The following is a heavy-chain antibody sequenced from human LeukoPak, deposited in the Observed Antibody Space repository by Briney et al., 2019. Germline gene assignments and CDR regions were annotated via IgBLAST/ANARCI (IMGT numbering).Heavy chain of an antibody. CDR1: GFTFSSYA. Sequence: GGSLRLSCAASGFTFSSYAMHWVRQAPGKGLEWVAVISYDGSNKYYADSVKGRFTISRDNAKNSLYLQMNSLRAEDTALYYCAKGPGVGVINDWFDPWGQGTLVTVSS. J-gene: IGHJ5*02. CDR3: AKGPGVGVINDWFDP. V-gene: IGHV3-30-3*01. CDR2: ISYDGSNK. D-gene: IGHD3-10*01.